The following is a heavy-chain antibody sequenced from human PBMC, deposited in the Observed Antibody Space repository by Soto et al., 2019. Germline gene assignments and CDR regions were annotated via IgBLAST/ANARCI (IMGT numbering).Heavy chain of an antibody. J-gene: IGHJ1*01. Sequence: GGSLRLSCAASGFTFDDYAMHWVRQVPGKGLEWVSGINWNSGSIGYAGSVKGRFAISRDNAKNSLHLQMNSLRAEDTAFYYCVKDESINWYSGHFRHWGQGTLVTVSS. CDR1: GFTFDDYA. CDR2: INWNSGSI. V-gene: IGHV3-9*01. CDR3: VKDESINWYSGHFRH. D-gene: IGHD6-13*01.